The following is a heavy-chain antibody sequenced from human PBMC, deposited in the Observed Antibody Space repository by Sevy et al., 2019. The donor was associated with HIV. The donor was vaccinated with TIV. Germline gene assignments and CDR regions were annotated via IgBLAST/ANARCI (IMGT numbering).Heavy chain of an antibody. D-gene: IGHD5-12*01. CDR3: ARDAGYTTKFHPLH. V-gene: IGHV3-30*04. CDR2: ISSTGNFE. CDR1: GFRLNTYA. J-gene: IGHJ4*02. Sequence: GGSLRLSCSASGFRLNTYAMHWVRQAPGKGLEWVSVISSTGNFESYAASVKGRFTISKDNSKNTVSLQMNSLRPEDTDMYYCARDAGYTTKFHPLHWGQGTLVTVSS.